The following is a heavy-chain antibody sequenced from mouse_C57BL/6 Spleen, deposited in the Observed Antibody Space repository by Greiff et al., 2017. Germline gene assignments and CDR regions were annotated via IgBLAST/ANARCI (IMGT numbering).Heavy chain of an antibody. CDR2: ISSGSSTI. J-gene: IGHJ4*01. CDR3: ARRGVYYYGSSYPYYYAMDY. D-gene: IGHD1-1*01. V-gene: IGHV5-17*01. Sequence: EVKLVESGGGLVKPGGSLKLSCAASGFTFSDYGMHWVRQAPEKGLEWVAYISSGSSTIYYADTVKGRFTISRDNAKNTLFLQMTSLRSEDTAMYYCARRGVYYYGSSYPYYYAMDYWGQGTSVTVSS. CDR1: GFTFSDYG.